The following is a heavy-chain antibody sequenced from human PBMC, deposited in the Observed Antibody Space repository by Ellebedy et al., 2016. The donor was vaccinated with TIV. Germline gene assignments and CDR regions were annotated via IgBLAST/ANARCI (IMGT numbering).Heavy chain of an antibody. CDR2: MNPNSGNT. D-gene: IGHD2-15*01. Sequence: ASVKVSCXASGYTFTSYDINWVRQATGQGLEWMGWMNPNSGNTGYAQKFQGRVTMTRNTSISTAYMELSSLRSEDTAVYYCARGPIVVVAATLFQSVYYYGMDVWGQGTTVTVSS. V-gene: IGHV1-8*01. J-gene: IGHJ6*02. CDR1: GYTFTSYD. CDR3: ARGPIVVVAATLFQSVYYYGMDV.